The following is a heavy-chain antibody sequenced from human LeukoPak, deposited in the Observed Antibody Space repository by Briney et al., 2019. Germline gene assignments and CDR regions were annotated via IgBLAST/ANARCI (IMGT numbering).Heavy chain of an antibody. CDR3: ARDRRYYYDSSGYYDY. D-gene: IGHD3-22*01. Sequence: PGGSLRLSCAASGFTFSSYEMNWVRQAPGKRLEWVSYISSSGSTIYYADSVKGRFTISRDNAKNSLYLQMNSLRAEDTAVYYCARDRRYYYDSSGYYDYWGQGTLVTVSS. CDR2: ISSSGSTI. J-gene: IGHJ4*02. V-gene: IGHV3-48*03. CDR1: GFTFSSYE.